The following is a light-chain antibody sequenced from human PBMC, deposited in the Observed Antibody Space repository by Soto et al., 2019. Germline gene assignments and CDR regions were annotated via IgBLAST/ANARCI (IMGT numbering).Light chain of an antibody. CDR3: ASWDDRLGAVI. J-gene: IGLJ2*01. CDR1: SSNIGAGYD. Sequence: QSVLTQPPSVSGAPGQWVTISCTGSSSNIGAGYDVQWYQQLPGAAPKLLMHSNNLRPSGVPERISGSKSGTSASLAISGLRSEDEAVYYCASWDDRLGAVIFGGGTKVTVL. V-gene: IGLV1-47*02. CDR2: SNN.